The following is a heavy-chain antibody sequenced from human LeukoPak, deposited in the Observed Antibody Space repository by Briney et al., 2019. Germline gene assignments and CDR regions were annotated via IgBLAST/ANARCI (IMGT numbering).Heavy chain of an antibody. CDR1: GFTFGYYS. V-gene: IGHV3-48*01. Sequence: GGSLRLSCAASGFTFGYYSMNWVRQAPGKGLEWVSYIGSSGNTIYYADSVKGRFTISRDNAKNSLYLQMNSLRAEDTAVYFCARGGGLDVWGQGATVTVSS. CDR3: ARGGGLDV. D-gene: IGHD3-16*01. CDR2: IGSSGNTI. J-gene: IGHJ6*02.